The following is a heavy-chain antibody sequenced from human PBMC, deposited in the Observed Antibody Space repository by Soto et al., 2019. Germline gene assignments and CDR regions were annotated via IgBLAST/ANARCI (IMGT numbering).Heavy chain of an antibody. V-gene: IGHV3-23*01. CDR2: ISGNGGTT. D-gene: IGHD3-16*01. J-gene: IGHJ4*02. Sequence: EVLLLESGGGLVQPGGSRRLSCAASGFIFSSYAMNWVRQAPGKGPEWVSGISGNGGTTNYANSVAGRFTISRDNSKSMVYLQMTSLTSEDTAAYYCANDRGWYSYDYTGHYETRNALDSWCQGTLVTASS. CDR1: GFIFSSYA. CDR3: ANDRGWYSYDYTGHYETRNALDS.